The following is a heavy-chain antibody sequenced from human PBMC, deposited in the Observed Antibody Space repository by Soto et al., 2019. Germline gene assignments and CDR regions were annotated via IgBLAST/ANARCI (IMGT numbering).Heavy chain of an antibody. V-gene: IGHV4-31*01. CDR3: ARRPTGSGSSYLDY. Sequence: QVNLQESGPGLVKPSQTLSLTCSVSGDSINNGEYYWNWIRQHPEKGLEWIGFVHYSGSTFYNPSLVSPVSISVSTYQNQFYLTVTSVTSADTAVYDCARRPTGSGSSYLDYWGQGNLITVSS. CDR2: VHYSGST. J-gene: IGHJ4*02. D-gene: IGHD3-10*01. CDR1: GDSINNGEYY.